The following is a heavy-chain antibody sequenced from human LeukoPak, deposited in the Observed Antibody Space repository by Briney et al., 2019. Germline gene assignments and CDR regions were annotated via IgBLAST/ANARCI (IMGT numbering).Heavy chain of an antibody. CDR3: ARDNSRFDY. J-gene: IGHJ4*02. D-gene: IGHD4-23*01. Sequence: SETLSLTCAVSGYSISSGYYWGWIRQAPGKGLEWIGSIYYSVSTYYNPSLKSRVTISVDTSKNQASLKLSAVTAADTAVYYCARDNSRFDYWGQGTLVTVSS. V-gene: IGHV4-38-2*02. CDR2: IYYSVST. CDR1: GYSISSGYY.